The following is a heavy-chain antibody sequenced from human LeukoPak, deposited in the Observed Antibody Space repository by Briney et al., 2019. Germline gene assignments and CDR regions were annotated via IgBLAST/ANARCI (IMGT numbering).Heavy chain of an antibody. V-gene: IGHV1-69*05. J-gene: IGHJ4*02. Sequence: SVKVSCTASGGTFSIYAISWVRQAPGQGLEWMGGIIPIFGTANYAQKFQSRVTITTDESTSTAYMELSSLRSEDTAVYYCARGKQWLVWDYFDYWGQGTLVTVSS. CDR2: IIPIFGTA. CDR3: ARGKQWLVWDYFDY. CDR1: GGTFSIYA. D-gene: IGHD6-19*01.